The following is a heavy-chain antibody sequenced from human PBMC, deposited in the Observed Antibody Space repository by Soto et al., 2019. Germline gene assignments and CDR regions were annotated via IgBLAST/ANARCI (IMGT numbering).Heavy chain of an antibody. D-gene: IGHD6-13*01. V-gene: IGHV4-61*01. CDR1: GGSVSSGSYY. CDR2: IYYSGST. Sequence: SETLSLTCTVSGGSVSSGSYYWSWIRQPPGKGLEWIGYIYYSGSTNYNPSLKSRVTISVETSKNQFSLKLSSVTAADTAVYYCARDIQIAAAGTYYYYGMDVWGQGTTVTVSS. J-gene: IGHJ6*02. CDR3: ARDIQIAAAGTYYYYGMDV.